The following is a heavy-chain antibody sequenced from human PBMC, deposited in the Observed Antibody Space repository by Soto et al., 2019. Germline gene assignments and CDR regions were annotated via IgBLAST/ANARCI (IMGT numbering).Heavy chain of an antibody. D-gene: IGHD1-1*01. Sequence: QVQLVESGGGVVQPGRSLRLSCAASGLTFSTYAMHWARQAPGKGLQWVAVISYDGSNKYYADSVKGRFTISRDNSKNTLFLQMNSLRAEDTALYYCARDRTLFGTGSTYYFDYWGQGTLVTVSS. CDR2: ISYDGSNK. CDR1: GLTFSTYA. CDR3: ARDRTLFGTGSTYYFDY. V-gene: IGHV3-30-3*01. J-gene: IGHJ4*02.